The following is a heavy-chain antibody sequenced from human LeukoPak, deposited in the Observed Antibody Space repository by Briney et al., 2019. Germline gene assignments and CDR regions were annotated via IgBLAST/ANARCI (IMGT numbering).Heavy chain of an antibody. CDR1: GGSISSSSYY. D-gene: IGHD5-24*01. J-gene: IGHJ4*02. CDR3: ARVRGVEMATITGVFDY. CDR2: IYYSGST. V-gene: IGHV4-39*07. Sequence: PSETLSLTCTVSGGSISSSSYYWGWIRQPPGKGLEWIGSIYYSGSTYYNPSLKSRVTISVDTSKNQFSLKLSSVTAADTAVYYCARVRGVEMATITGVFDYWGQGTLVTVS.